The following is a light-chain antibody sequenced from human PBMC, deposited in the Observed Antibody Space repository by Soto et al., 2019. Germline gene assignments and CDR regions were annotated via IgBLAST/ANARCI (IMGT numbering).Light chain of an antibody. CDR3: AAWDDSLSGHVV. V-gene: IGLV1-47*01. Sequence: QSVLTQPPSASGTPGQRVTISCSGSSSNIGSNYVYWYQQLPATAPKLLIYRNNQRPSGFPDRFSGSKSGTSASLAISGLRCEDEADYYCAAWDDSLSGHVVFGGGTKLTVL. J-gene: IGLJ2*01. CDR2: RNN. CDR1: SSNIGSNY.